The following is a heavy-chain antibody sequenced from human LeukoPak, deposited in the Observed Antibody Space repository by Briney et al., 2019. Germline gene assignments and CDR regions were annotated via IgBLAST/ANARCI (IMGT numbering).Heavy chain of an antibody. CDR1: GFTVSSNY. CDR3: ARGVEPLAANTLAY. J-gene: IGHJ4*02. D-gene: IGHD1-14*01. CDR2: IYSGGST. Sequence: GGSLRLSCAASGFTVSSNYMSWVRQAPGKGLEWVSVIYSGGSTYYADSVQGRFTISRDNSKNTLYLEMNSLSPDDTAVYYCARGVEPLAANTLAYWGQGTLVTVSS. V-gene: IGHV3-53*01.